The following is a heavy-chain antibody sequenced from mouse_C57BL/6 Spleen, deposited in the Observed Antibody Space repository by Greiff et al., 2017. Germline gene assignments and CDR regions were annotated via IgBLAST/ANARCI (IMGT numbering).Heavy chain of an antibody. Sequence: QVQLQQPGTELVKPGASVKLSCKASGYTFTSYWMHWVKQRPGQGLEWIGNINPSNGGTNYNEKFKSKATLTVEKSSSTAYMQLCSLTSEDSAVYYCARYYGNFLYWYFDVWGTGTTVTVSS. J-gene: IGHJ1*03. D-gene: IGHD2-1*01. CDR1: GYTFTSYW. CDR3: ARYYGNFLYWYFDV. CDR2: INPSNGGT. V-gene: IGHV1-53*01.